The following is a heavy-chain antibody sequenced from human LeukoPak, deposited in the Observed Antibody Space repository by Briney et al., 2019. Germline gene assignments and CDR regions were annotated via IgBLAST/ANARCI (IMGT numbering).Heavy chain of an antibody. D-gene: IGHD2-2*03. CDR3: ATMDIGVVTAGYFYP. CDR1: GFTFSSYG. Sequence: GGSLRPSCAASGFTFSSYGMDWVRQAPGKGLEWVAVIWYDGSNKYYADSVKGRFTISRDNSKNTLYLQMNSLRAEDTAVYYWATMDIGVVTAGYFYPSGRGTLVTVSS. CDR2: IWYDGSNK. J-gene: IGHJ2*01. V-gene: IGHV3-33*01.